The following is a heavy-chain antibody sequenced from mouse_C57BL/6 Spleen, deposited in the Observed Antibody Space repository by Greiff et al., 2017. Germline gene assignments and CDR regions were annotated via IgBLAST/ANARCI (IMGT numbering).Heavy chain of an antibody. J-gene: IGHJ3*01. CDR1: GYTFTDYE. CDR3: TRYDYDCFAY. CDR2: IDPEPGGT. D-gene: IGHD2-4*01. Sequence: VQLQQSGAELVRPGASVTLSCKASGYTFTDYEMHWVKQTPVHGLEWIGAIDPEPGGTAYNQKFKGKAILTADKSSSTAYMELRSLTSEDSAVYYCTRYDYDCFAYWGQGTLVTVSA. V-gene: IGHV1-15*01.